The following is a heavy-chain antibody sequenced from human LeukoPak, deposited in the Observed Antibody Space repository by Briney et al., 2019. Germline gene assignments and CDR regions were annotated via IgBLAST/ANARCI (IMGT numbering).Heavy chain of an antibody. CDR1: GFTVSSNY. D-gene: IGHD3-10*01. J-gene: IGHJ6*03. V-gene: IGHV3-7*01. CDR3: ARWDGNAVRGALYYYYMDV. CDR2: IKQDGSEK. Sequence: GGSLRLSCAASGFTVSSNYMSWVRQAPGKGLEWVANIKQDGSEKYYVDSVKGRFTISRDNAKNSLYLQMNSLRAEDTAVYYCARWDGNAVRGALYYYYMDVWGKGTTVTISS.